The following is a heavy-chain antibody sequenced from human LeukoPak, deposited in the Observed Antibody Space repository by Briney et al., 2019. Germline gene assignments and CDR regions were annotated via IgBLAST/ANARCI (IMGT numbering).Heavy chain of an antibody. V-gene: IGHV4-34*01. CDR1: GGSFSGYY. D-gene: IGHD3-22*01. J-gene: IGHJ5*02. Sequence: PSETLSLTWAVYGGSFSGYYWSWIRQPPGKGLEWIGEINHSGSTNYNPSLKSRVTISVDTSKNQFPLKLSSVTAADTAVYYCARGSVDYYDSSGYYYGWFDPWGQGTLVTVSS. CDR2: INHSGST. CDR3: ARGSVDYYDSSGYYYGWFDP.